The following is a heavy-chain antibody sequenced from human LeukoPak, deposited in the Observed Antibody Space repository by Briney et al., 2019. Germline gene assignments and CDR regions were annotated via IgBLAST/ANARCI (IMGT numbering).Heavy chain of an antibody. J-gene: IGHJ4*02. CDR3: AKLDWGGSRYGYFDS. Sequence: GGSLRLSCATSGFTFSSYGMSWVRQAPGKGLEWVSLISGSGGRAYYADSVKGRFTISRDNSKNTLYLQMNSLRADDTAVYYCAKLDWGGSRYGYFDSWGQGTLVTVSS. CDR2: ISGSGGRA. D-gene: IGHD5-18*01. CDR1: GFTFSSYG. V-gene: IGHV3-23*01.